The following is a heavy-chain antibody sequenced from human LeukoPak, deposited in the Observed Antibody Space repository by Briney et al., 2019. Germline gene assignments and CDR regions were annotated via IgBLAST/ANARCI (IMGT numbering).Heavy chain of an antibody. CDR3: ARGGHNYYDSSGYRYSFDY. Sequence: GGSLRLSCAASGFTFSSYSMNWVRQAPGKGLEWISSISSSGSYIYYADSVKGRFTTSRDNPTNSLYLQMTRLRAEDTAVYYCARGGHNYYDSSGYRYSFDYWGQGTLVTVSS. CDR1: GFTFSSYS. V-gene: IGHV3-21*01. CDR2: ISSSGSYI. J-gene: IGHJ4*02. D-gene: IGHD3-22*01.